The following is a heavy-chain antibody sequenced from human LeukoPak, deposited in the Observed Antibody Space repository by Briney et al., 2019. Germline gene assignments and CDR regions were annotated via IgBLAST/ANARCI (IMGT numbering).Heavy chain of an antibody. CDR2: ISTTSDYI. J-gene: IGHJ4*02. CDR3: ARGGIYSQGFDY. CDR1: GFTFSGYS. Sequence: GGSLRLSCAASGFTFSGYSMNWVRQAPGKGLEWVSSISTTSDYIHYAVSLKGRVAISRDNAKNSLYLQMNSLRAEDTAIYYCARGGIYSQGFDYWGQGSLVTVSS. D-gene: IGHD6-13*01. V-gene: IGHV3-21*01.